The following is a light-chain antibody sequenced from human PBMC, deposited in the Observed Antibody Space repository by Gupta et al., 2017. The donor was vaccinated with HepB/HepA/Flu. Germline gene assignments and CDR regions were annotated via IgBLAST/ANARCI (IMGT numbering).Light chain of an antibody. V-gene: IGLV7-46*01. CDR3: LLSYSGAWV. CDR1: TGAVTSGRY. Sequence: QTVVTPEPSLTVSPGGPITLTCGSSTGAVTSGRYPYWFQQKLGQAPRTLIYDTSNKHSWTPARFSGSLRGVKADLTLSGAQPEDEADYYCLLSYSGAWVFGGGTKLTVL. CDR2: DTS. J-gene: IGLJ2*01.